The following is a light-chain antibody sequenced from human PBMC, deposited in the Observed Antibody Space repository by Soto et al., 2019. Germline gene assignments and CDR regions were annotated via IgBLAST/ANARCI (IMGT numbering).Light chain of an antibody. CDR2: DAS. CDR3: EQYGSSFT. CDR1: QSVSSNH. J-gene: IGKJ3*01. Sequence: EFVLTQSPGTLSLSPGERATLSCRASQSVSSNHLAWYQQKPGQAPRLLIYDASTRATGIPDRFSGSGSGTAFSLTIGTLKLEDFAVYYGEQYGSSFTFCPGTKVYIK. V-gene: IGKV3-20*01.